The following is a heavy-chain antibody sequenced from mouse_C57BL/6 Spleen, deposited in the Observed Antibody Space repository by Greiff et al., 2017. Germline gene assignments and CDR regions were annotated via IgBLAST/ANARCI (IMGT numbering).Heavy chain of an antibody. CDR2: IYPRSGNT. J-gene: IGHJ3*01. CDR3: AREDYDYEGFAY. V-gene: IGHV1-81*01. D-gene: IGHD2-4*01. CDR1: GYTFTSYG. Sequence: QVQLQQSGAELARPGASVKLSCKASGYTFTSYGISWVKQRTGQGLEWIGEIYPRSGNTYYNEKFKGKATLTADKSSSTAYMELRSLTSEDPAVYFCAREDYDYEGFAYWGQGTLVTVSA.